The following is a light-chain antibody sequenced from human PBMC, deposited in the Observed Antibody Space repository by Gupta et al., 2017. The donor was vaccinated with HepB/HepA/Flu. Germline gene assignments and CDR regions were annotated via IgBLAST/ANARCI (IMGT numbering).Light chain of an antibody. V-gene: IGLV3-21*02. CDR1: NIVRKS. J-gene: IGLJ2*01. CDR3: QVWDTRSDHYVI. CDR2: HDA. Sequence: SYELTQAPSMSVAPGETARITCGGDNIVRKSVHWDQQKPGQAPVLIISHDADRPSGIPERFSGSNSGNTATLTISXVXAGDEAXYFCQVWDTRSDHYVIFGGGTKLTVL.